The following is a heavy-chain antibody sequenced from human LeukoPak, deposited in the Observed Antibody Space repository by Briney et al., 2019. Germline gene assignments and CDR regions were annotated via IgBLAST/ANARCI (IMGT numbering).Heavy chain of an antibody. V-gene: IGHV4-59*01. Sequence: SETLSLTCTVSGGSISSYYWSWIRQPPGKGLEWIGYIYYSGSTNYNPSLKSRVTISVDTSKNQFSLKLSSVTAADTAVYYCARDSSYGMDVWGQGTTVTVSS. CDR1: GGSISSYY. J-gene: IGHJ6*02. CDR3: ARDSSYGMDV. CDR2: IYYSGST.